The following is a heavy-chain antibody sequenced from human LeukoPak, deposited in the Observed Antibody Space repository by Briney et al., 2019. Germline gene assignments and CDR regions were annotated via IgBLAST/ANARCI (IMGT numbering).Heavy chain of an antibody. V-gene: IGHV4-4*07. D-gene: IGHD3-10*01. CDR3: ASFNYYGSGSSDY. J-gene: IGHJ4*02. CDR1: GGSISSYY. Sequence: SETLSLTCTVSGGSISSYYWSWIRQPAGKGLEWIGRIYTSGSTNYNPSLKSRVTMSVDTSKNQFSLKVSSVTAADTAVSYCASFNYYGSGSSDYWGQGTLVTVSS. CDR2: IYTSGST.